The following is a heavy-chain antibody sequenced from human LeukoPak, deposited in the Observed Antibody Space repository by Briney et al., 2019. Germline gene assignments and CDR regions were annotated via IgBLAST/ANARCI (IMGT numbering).Heavy chain of an antibody. CDR2: ISDSGAST. Sequence: PGGSLRLACAAAGFTFCSYSVTWVRQAPGKGLEWVAVISDSGASTFYADSVKGRFTISRDNSKNTLYLQMNSLRAEDTAVYYCAKAGGSSLAKYGMDVWGQGTTVTVSS. V-gene: IGHV3-23*01. CDR1: GFTFCSYS. J-gene: IGHJ6*02. D-gene: IGHD2-15*01. CDR3: AKAGGSSLAKYGMDV.